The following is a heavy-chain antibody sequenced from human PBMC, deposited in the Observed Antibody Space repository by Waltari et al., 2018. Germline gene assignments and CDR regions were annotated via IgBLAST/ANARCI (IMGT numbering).Heavy chain of an antibody. CDR2: ISHDGSHK. CDR3: AVGPATTY. Sequence: QVRLVESGGGVVQPGKSLRLSCVAPKFLGFSFSSYTMYWVSQAPGKGLEWVAAISHDGSHKFYIESVRGRFTISRDNSQSTLYLQLDRATTDDTAMYFCAVGPATTYWGQGTQVTVSS. D-gene: IGHD4-4*01. J-gene: IGHJ4*02. CDR1: KFLGFSFSSYT. V-gene: IGHV3-30*10.